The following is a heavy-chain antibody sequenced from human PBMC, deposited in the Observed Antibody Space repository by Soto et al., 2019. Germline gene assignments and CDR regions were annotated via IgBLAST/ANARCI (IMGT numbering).Heavy chain of an antibody. CDR1: GYTFTSYG. J-gene: IGHJ6*02. CDR2: ISAYNGNT. CDR3: AGGKFSPPYYYCYGMDV. D-gene: IGHD3-16*01. Sequence: QVQLLQSGAAVKKPGASVKVSCKASGYTFTSYGISWVRQAPGQGLEWMGWISAYNGNTNYAQKLQGRVTMTTDTSTRTAYMELMSLRSDDTAVYYCAGGKFSPPYYYCYGMDVWGQGTTVTVSS. V-gene: IGHV1-18*01.